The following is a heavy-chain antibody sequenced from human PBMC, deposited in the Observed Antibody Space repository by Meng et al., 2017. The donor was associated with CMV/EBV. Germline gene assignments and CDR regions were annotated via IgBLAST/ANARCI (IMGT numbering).Heavy chain of an antibody. J-gene: IGHJ4*02. CDR2: IYYSGST. Sequence: TFSSYAMSWVRQAPGKGLEWIGSIYYSGSTYYNPSLKSRVTISVDTSKNQFSLKLSSVTAADTAVYYCASYIVVVPAAIGDWGQGTLVTVSS. CDR3: ASYIVVVPAAIGD. V-gene: IGHV4-39*01. CDR1: TFSSYA. D-gene: IGHD2-2*01.